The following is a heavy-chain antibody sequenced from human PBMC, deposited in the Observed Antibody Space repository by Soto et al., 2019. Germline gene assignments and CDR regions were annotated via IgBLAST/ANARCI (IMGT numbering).Heavy chain of an antibody. CDR3: ASSVGLGYDFWSGYPKNDY. CDR2: ISSSSSTI. V-gene: IGHV3-48*01. CDR1: GFTFSSYS. D-gene: IGHD3-3*01. J-gene: IGHJ4*02. Sequence: GGSLRLSCAASGFTFSSYSMNWVRQAPGKGLEWVSYISSSSSTIYYADSVKGRFTISRDNAKNSLYLQMNSLRAEDTAVYYCASSVGLGYDFWSGYPKNDYWGQGTLVTVSS.